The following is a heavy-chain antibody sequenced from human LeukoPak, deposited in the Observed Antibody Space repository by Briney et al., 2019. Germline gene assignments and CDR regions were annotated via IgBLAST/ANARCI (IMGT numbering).Heavy chain of an antibody. J-gene: IGHJ3*02. D-gene: IGHD1-26*01. CDR2: ISSSSSTM. CDR1: GFIFSSYG. Sequence: GGSPRLTCPASGFIFSSYGMNWVRQAPGKGLEWVSYISSSSSTMYYADSVKGRFTISRDNAKNSLYLQMNSLRAEDTAVYYCARVGSGSLDAFDIWGQGTMVTVSS. CDR3: ARVGSGSLDAFDI. V-gene: IGHV3-48*01.